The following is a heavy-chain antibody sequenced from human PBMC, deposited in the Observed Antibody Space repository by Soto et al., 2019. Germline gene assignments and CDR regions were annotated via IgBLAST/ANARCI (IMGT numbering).Heavy chain of an antibody. Sequence: GGSLRLSCAASGFTFSNAWINWVRQAPGKGLEWVSAISGSGGSTYYADSVKGRFTIPRDNSKNTLYLQMNSLRAEDTAVYYCAKVGAPGGAAAGTSYFQHWGQGTLVTVSS. J-gene: IGHJ1*01. V-gene: IGHV3-23*01. CDR3: AKVGAPGGAAAGTSYFQH. CDR1: GFTFSNAW. D-gene: IGHD6-13*01. CDR2: ISGSGGST.